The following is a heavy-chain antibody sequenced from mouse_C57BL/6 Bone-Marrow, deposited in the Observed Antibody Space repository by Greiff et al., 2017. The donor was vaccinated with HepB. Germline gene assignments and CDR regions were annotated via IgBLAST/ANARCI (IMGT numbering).Heavy chain of an antibody. D-gene: IGHD2-3*01. CDR3: ARYDGYYGRFAY. J-gene: IGHJ3*01. CDR2: IYPRSGNT. Sequence: QVHVKQSGAELARPGASVKLSCKASGYTFTSYGISWVKQRTGQGLEWIGEIYPRSGNTYYNEKFKGKATLTADKSSSTAYMELRSLTSEDSAVYFCARYDGYYGRFAYWGQGTLVTVSA. V-gene: IGHV1-81*01. CDR1: GYTFTSYG.